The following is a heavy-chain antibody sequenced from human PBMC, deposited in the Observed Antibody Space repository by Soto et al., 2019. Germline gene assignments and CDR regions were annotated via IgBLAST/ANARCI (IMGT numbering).Heavy chain of an antibody. D-gene: IGHD3-3*01. CDR1: GFPFPTFG. J-gene: IGHJ4*02. V-gene: IGHV3-23*01. Sequence: EVRLLESGGALVQPGGSLRLSCATSGFPFPTFGMTWVRQAPGKGLEWVSSLSGSGNSPFYAGSVKGRFTISRDNSENTLYLHMGSLTVEDTAISYCATIKDFWSGRHLDYWGQGTLVTVST. CDR3: ATIKDFWSGRHLDY. CDR2: LSGSGNSP.